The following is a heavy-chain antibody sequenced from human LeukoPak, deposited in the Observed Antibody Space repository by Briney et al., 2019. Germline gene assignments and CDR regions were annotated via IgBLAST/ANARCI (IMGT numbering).Heavy chain of an antibody. CDR1: AFTFSDFY. Sequence: PGESRRLSCAASAFTFSDFYMSWIRQAPGKGLEWVSYIRSSSSYTNYADSVKGRFTISRDKSKNSLYLQMNSLRAADTAVYYCARDRQVKGIDYWGQGTLVTVSS. CDR3: ARDRQVKGIDY. J-gene: IGHJ4*02. CDR2: IRSSSSYT. D-gene: IGHD4-11*01. V-gene: IGHV3-11*06.